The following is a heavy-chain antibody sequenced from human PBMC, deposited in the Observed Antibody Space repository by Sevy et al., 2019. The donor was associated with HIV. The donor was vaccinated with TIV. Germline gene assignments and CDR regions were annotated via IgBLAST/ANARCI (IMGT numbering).Heavy chain of an antibody. CDR2: FSFGCGII. CDR3: AREGCTQPHDY. D-gene: IGHD2-8*01. CDR1: GFTFAKYS. Sequence: GGSQRLSCAASGFTFAKYSMSWVRQAPGKGLEWVSTFSFGCGIINYVDSVKGRFTISRDDSKNTLFLQMNSLRAEDTATYFCAREGCTQPHDYWGQGTLVTISS. J-gene: IGHJ4*02. V-gene: IGHV3-23*01.